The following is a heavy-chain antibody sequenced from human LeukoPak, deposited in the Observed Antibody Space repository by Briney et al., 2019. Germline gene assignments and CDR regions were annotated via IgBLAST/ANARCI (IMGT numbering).Heavy chain of an antibody. CDR1: GDSITNYY. CDR2: SSYSGGT. J-gene: IGHJ4*02. D-gene: IGHD4-11*01. V-gene: IGHV4-59*08. Sequence: SETLSLTCTVAGDSITNYYWSWIRQPPGKGLEWIGYSSYSGGTNYNPSLKSRVTISLDTSKNQFSLNLGSVTVADTAVYYCASHIVTTTAVDYWGQGTLVTVSS. CDR3: ASHIVTTTAVDY.